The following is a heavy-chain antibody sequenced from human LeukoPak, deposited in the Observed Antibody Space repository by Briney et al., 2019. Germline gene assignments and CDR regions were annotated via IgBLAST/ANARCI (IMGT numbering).Heavy chain of an antibody. CDR1: GYTFTNYG. D-gene: IGHD3-22*01. J-gene: IGHJ4*02. CDR2: ISAYNGNT. V-gene: IGHV1-18*01. CDR3: ARGSPPRRNYDSRGYYSYYFDY. Sequence: ASVKVSCKASGYTFTNYGISWVRQAPGQGFEWMGWISAYNGNTNYAQKLQDRVTMTTDTSTSTVYMELRSLRSDDTAVYYCARGSPPRRNYDSRGYYSYYFDYWGQGTLVTVSS.